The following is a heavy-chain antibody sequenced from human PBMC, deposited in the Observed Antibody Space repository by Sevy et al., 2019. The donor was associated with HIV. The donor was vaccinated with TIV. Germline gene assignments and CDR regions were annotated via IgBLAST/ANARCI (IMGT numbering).Heavy chain of an antibody. J-gene: IGHJ1*01. CDR1: GYTFTSYG. CDR2: ISAYNGNT. D-gene: IGHD6-13*01. CDR3: ARDLCSSSWSEYFQH. Sequence: ASVKVSCKASGYTFTSYGISWVRQAPGQGLEWMGWISAYNGNTNYAQKLQGRVTMTTDTSTRTAYMELRSLRSDDTAVYYCARDLCSSSWSEYFQHWGQGTLVTVSS. V-gene: IGHV1-18*01.